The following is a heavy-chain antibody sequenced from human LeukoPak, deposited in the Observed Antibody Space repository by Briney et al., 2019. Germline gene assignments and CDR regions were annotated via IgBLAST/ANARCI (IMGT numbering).Heavy chain of an antibody. CDR3: ARAGGTYMPHFDY. CDR2: MNPNSGIT. D-gene: IGHD1-1*01. CDR1: GYTFTSYD. J-gene: IGHJ4*02. Sequence: ASVKVSCKDSGYTFTSYDINWVRQATGQGLEWMGWMNPNSGITGYAQKFQGRVTMTRNTSISTAYMELSSLRSEDTAVYYCARAGGTYMPHFDYWGQGTLVTVSS. V-gene: IGHV1-8*01.